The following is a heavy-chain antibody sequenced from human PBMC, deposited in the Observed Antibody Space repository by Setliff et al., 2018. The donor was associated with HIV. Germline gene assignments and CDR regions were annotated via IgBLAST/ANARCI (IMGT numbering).Heavy chain of an antibody. CDR3: ARRADWFDL. CDR2: ISDYNSNT. CDR1: GYTFTGYG. Sequence: AASVKVSCKASGYTFTGYGLSWVRQAPGQGLEWMGWISDYNSNTEYAQKLQGRVTMTKATSTSTAYMELRSLRPDDTAVYFCARRADWFDLWGQGTLVTVSS. V-gene: IGHV1-18*01. J-gene: IGHJ5*02.